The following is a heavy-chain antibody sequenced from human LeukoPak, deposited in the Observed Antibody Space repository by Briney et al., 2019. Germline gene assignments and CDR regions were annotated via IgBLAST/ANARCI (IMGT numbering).Heavy chain of an antibody. CDR1: GFTLFDHG. J-gene: IGHJ4*02. CDR2: VSWNSGSI. CDR3: AKDRYVWGSYRSNNFDY. Sequence: PGGSLRLSCAASGFTLFDHGMHWVRQVPGKGLEWVAGVSWNSGSIGYADSVKGRFTISRDNAKNSLLEMNSLRTEDTALYYCAKDRYVWGSYRSNNFDYWGQGTLVTVSS. D-gene: IGHD3-16*02. V-gene: IGHV3-9*01.